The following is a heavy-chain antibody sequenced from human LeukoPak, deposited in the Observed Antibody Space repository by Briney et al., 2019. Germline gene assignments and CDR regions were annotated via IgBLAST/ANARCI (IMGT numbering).Heavy chain of an antibody. Sequence: GGSPRLSCAACGFTFSSYGMHWVRQAPGKGLEWVAVIWYDGSNKYYADSVKGRFTISRDNSKNTLYLQMNSLRAEDTAVYYCARAAQYYDYVWGSYRSLQDLDYWGQGTLVTVSS. V-gene: IGHV3-33*01. CDR1: GFTFSSYG. D-gene: IGHD3-16*02. CDR3: ARAAQYYDYVWGSYRSLQDLDY. J-gene: IGHJ4*02. CDR2: IWYDGSNK.